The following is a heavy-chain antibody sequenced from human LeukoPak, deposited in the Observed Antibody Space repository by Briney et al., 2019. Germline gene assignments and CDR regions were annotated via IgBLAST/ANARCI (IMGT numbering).Heavy chain of an antibody. J-gene: IGHJ4*02. D-gene: IGHD5-24*01. V-gene: IGHV1-2*02. CDR3: ARGQADGYAFDY. CDR2: IDPNTGDT. Sequence: GASVKVSCKASGYTFADYYIQWVRQAPGQGLGWMGWIDPNTGDTKFAQKFQGRVTMARDSAITTVYMDLSSLRYEDTAVYYCARGQADGYAFDYWGQGTLVAVS. CDR1: GYTFADYY.